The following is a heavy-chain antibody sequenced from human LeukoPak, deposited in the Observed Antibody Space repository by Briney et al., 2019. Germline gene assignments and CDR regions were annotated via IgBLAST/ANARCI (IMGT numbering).Heavy chain of an antibody. CDR1: GFTFSSYG. CDR3: ARDRGGGAAAAYYYYGMDV. V-gene: IGHV3-30*19. CDR2: ISYDGSNK. D-gene: IGHD6-13*01. J-gene: IGHJ6*02. Sequence: GGSLRLSCAASGFTFSSYGIHWVRQAPGKGLEWVAVISYDGSNKYYADSVKGRFTISRDNSKNTLYLQMNSLRAEDTAVYYCARDRGGGAAAAYYYYGMDVWGQGTTVTVSS.